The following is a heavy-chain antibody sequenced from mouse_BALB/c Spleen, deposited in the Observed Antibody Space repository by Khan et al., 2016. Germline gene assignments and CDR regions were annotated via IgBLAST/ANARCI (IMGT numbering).Heavy chain of an antibody. Sequence: QVQLQQSGAELVRPGASVKLSCKALGYTFTDYEMNWVKQTPVHGLEWIGAIHPGSGGTSYNQKFKGKATLTADKSSTTAYMQLSSLTSEDSAVYFCTDYYGRGHCFDYWGQGTTLTVSS. CDR3: TDYYGRGHCFDY. CDR1: GYTFTDYE. D-gene: IGHD1-1*01. CDR2: IHPGSGGT. V-gene: IGHV1-15*01. J-gene: IGHJ2*01.